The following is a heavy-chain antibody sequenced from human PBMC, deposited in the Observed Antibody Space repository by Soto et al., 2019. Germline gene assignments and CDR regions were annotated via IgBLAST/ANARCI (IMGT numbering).Heavy chain of an antibody. CDR1: GGSISSYY. J-gene: IGHJ5*02. CDR3: ARSRPHDWLSPRGWFDP. V-gene: IGHV4-59*01. CDR2: IYYSGST. D-gene: IGHD3-9*01. Sequence: SETLSLTCTVSGGSISSYYWSWIRQPPGKGLEWIGYIYYSGSTNYNPSLKSRVTISVDTSKNQFSLKLSSVTAAETAVYYCARSRPHDWLSPRGWFDPWGQGTLVTVS.